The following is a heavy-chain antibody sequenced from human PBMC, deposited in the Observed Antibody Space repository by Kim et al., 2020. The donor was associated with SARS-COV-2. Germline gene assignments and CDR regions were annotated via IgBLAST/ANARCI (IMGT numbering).Heavy chain of an antibody. CDR2: IYYSGST. D-gene: IGHD3-10*01. CDR1: GGSISSSSYY. Sequence: SETLSLTCTVSGGSISSSSYYWGWIRQPPGKGLEWIGSIYYSGSTYYNPSLKSRVTISVDTSKNQFSLKLSSVTAADTAVYYCASLGGHYYGSGSFDPWGQGTLVTVSS. J-gene: IGHJ5*02. CDR3: ASLGGHYYGSGSFDP. V-gene: IGHV4-39*01.